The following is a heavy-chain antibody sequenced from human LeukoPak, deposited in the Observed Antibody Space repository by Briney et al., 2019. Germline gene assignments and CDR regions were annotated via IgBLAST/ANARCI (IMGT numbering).Heavy chain of an antibody. V-gene: IGHV3-53*01. CDR2: IYSGGST. Sequence: PGGSLRLSCAASGFTVSSNYMSWVRQAPGKGLEWVSVIYSGGSTYYADSVKGRFTISRDNSKNSLYVQMNSLRAEDTAVYYCARDRGGELEYWGQGTLVTVSS. D-gene: IGHD1-7*01. CDR1: GFTVSSNY. J-gene: IGHJ4*02. CDR3: ARDRGGELEY.